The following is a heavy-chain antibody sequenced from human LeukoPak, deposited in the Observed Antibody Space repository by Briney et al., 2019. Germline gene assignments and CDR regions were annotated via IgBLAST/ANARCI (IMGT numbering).Heavy chain of an antibody. Sequence: PGGSLRLSCAASGFTFSSYSMNWVRQAPGKGLGWVSSISSSSSYIYYADSVKGRFTISRDNAKNSLYLQMNSLRAEDTAVYYCARDFSDYSNYVGRWFDPWGQGTLVTVSS. CDR3: ARDFSDYSNYVGRWFDP. CDR1: GFTFSSYS. CDR2: ISSSSSYI. D-gene: IGHD4-11*01. J-gene: IGHJ5*02. V-gene: IGHV3-21*01.